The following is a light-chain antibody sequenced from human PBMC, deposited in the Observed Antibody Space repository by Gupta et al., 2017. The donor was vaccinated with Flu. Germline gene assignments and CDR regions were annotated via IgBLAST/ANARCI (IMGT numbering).Light chain of an antibody. CDR3: SSCTSSTTVV. Sequence: TNSDIGSYNYVSWYQQRPGEAPKLLIYGVTNRPSGVSNRFSGSKSGDTASLTISGLQAEDEADYYCSSCTSSTTVVFGGGTKLTVL. J-gene: IGLJ2*01. CDR1: NSDIGSYNY. CDR2: GVT. V-gene: IGLV2-14*01.